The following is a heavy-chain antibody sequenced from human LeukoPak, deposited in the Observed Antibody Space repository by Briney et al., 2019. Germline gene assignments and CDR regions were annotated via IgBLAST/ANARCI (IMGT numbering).Heavy chain of an antibody. CDR2: INPNSGGT. V-gene: IGHV1-2*02. D-gene: IGHD3-10*01. Sequence: ASVKVSCKASGYTFTSYYMHWVRQAPGQGLEWMGWINPNSGGTNYAQKFQGRVTMTRDTSISTAYMELSRLRSDDTAVYYCARAKEYYYGSGRYWGQGTLVTVSS. CDR1: GYTFTSYY. J-gene: IGHJ4*02. CDR3: ARAKEYYYGSGRY.